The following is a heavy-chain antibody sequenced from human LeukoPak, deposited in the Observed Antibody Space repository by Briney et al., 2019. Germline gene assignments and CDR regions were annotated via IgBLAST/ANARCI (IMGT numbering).Heavy chain of an antibody. D-gene: IGHD5-24*01. Sequence: PGGSLRLSCAASGFTFSSYWMHWVRQAPGKGLLWVSRTKNDGSSTNYADSVKGRFTISRDNAKNTLYLQINSLRAEDTAVYYCVRDAWMASTPLDYWGQGTLVTVSS. CDR1: GFTFSSYW. V-gene: IGHV3-74*01. CDR2: TKNDGSST. CDR3: VRDAWMASTPLDY. J-gene: IGHJ4*02.